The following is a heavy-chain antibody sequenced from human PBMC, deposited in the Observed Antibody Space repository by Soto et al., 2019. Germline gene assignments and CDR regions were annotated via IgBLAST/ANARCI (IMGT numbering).Heavy chain of an antibody. CDR1: GGSISSSNW. Sequence: QVQLQESGPGLVKPSGTLSLTCAVSGGSISSSNWWSWVRQPPGKGLEWIGEIYHSGSTNYTPSLKRRVTISGDMSKDQVSLTLSSVTAADTAVYYCARGTRSGTTFDYWGQGTLVTVSS. D-gene: IGHD4-17*01. CDR3: ARGTRSGTTFDY. CDR2: IYHSGST. V-gene: IGHV4-4*02. J-gene: IGHJ4*02.